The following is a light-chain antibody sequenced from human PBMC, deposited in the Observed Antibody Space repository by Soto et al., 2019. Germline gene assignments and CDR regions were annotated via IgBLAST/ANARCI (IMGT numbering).Light chain of an antibody. CDR2: GAS. Sequence: EIVMTQSPATLSVSPGERATLSCRASQSVSSNLAWYQQKPGQAPRLLIYGASTRATGVPARFSGSGSGTEFTLTISSLQSEDFAVYYCQQYKNWPPRTFGQGTKVDIK. V-gene: IGKV3-15*01. CDR1: QSVSSN. CDR3: QQYKNWPPRT. J-gene: IGKJ1*01.